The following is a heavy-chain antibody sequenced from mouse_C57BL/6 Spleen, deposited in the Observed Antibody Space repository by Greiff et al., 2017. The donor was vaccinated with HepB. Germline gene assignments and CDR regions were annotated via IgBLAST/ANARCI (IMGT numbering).Heavy chain of an antibody. J-gene: IGHJ2*01. D-gene: IGHD1-1*01. CDR3: ARDYYGSSYGYFDY. Sequence: QVQLKESGPGLVQPSQSLSITCTVSGFSLTSYGVHWVRQSPGKGLEWLGVIWSGGSTDYNAAFISRLSISKDNSKSKVFFKMNSLQADDTAIYYCARDYYGSSYGYFDYWGQGTTLTVSS. CDR2: IWSGGST. V-gene: IGHV2-2*01. CDR1: GFSLTSYG.